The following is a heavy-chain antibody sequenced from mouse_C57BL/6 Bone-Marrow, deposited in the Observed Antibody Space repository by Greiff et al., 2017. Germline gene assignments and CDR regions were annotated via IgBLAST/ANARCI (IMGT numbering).Heavy chain of an antibody. Sequence: QVQLQQSGAELARPGASVKLSCKASGYTFTSYGISWVKQRTGQGLEWIGEIYPRSGNPYYNAKFKGKATLTADKSSSTAYMELRSLTSEDSAVYFCARGLRRLAWFAYWGQGTLVTVSA. V-gene: IGHV1-81*01. CDR2: IYPRSGNP. CDR3: ARGLRRLAWFAY. D-gene: IGHD1-2*01. J-gene: IGHJ3*01. CDR1: GYTFTSYG.